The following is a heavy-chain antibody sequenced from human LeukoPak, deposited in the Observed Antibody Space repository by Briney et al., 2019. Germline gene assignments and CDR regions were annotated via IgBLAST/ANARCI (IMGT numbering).Heavy chain of an antibody. V-gene: IGHV1-46*01. D-gene: IGHD3-16*02. CDR2: INPSGGST. CDR1: GYTFTSYY. Sequence: ASVKVSCKASGYTFTSYYMHWVRQAPGQGLEWMGIINPSGGSTGYAQKFQGRVTMTRDTSTSTVYMELSSLRSEDTAVYYCARDFTFGGVIAPGDYWGQGTLVTVSS. J-gene: IGHJ4*02. CDR3: ARDFTFGGVIAPGDY.